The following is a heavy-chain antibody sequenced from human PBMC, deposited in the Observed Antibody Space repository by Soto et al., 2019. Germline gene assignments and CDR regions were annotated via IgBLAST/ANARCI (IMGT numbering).Heavy chain of an antibody. CDR3: SRGNPPIPLSGSYLDY. CDR1: GFTFSSYD. J-gene: IGHJ4*02. Sequence: GGSLRLSCAASGFTFSSYDMHWVRQATGKGLEWVSAIGTAGDTYYPGSVKGRFTISRENDKNSLYLQMNSLRAGDTAVYYCSRGNPPIPLSGSYLDYWGQGTMVTVSS. V-gene: IGHV3-13*01. D-gene: IGHD1-26*01. CDR2: IGTAGDT.